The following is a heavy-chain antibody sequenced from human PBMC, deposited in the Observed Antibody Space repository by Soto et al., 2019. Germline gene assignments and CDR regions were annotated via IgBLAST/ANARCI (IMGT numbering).Heavy chain of an antibody. V-gene: IGHV3-30*18. CDR2: ISYDGSNK. CDR1: GFTFSSYG. Sequence: PRGSLRLSCAASGFTFSSYGMHWVRQAPGKGLEWVAVISYDGSNKYYADSVKGRFTISRDNSKNTLYLQMNSLRAEDTAVYYCAKEDYYYYGMDVWGQGTTVTVSS. CDR3: AKEDYYYYGMDV. J-gene: IGHJ6*02.